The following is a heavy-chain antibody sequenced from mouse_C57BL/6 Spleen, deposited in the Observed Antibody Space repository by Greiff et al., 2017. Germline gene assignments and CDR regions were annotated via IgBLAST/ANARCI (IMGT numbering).Heavy chain of an antibody. D-gene: IGHD1-1*01. CDR3: AREDYYGSSYVWLAY. V-gene: IGHV1-53*01. CDR1: GYTFTSYW. J-gene: IGHJ3*01. Sequence: QVQLQQPGTELVKPGASVKLSCKASGYTFTSYWMHWVKQRPGQGLEWIGNINPRNGGTNYNEKFKSKATLTVDKSSSTAYMQLSSLTSEDSAVYYGAREDYYGSSYVWLAYWGQGTLVTVSA. CDR2: INPRNGGT.